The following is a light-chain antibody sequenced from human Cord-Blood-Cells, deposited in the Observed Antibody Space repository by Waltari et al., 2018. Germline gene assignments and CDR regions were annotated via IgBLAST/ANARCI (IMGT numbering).Light chain of an antibody. CDR2: EGS. V-gene: IGLV2-23*01. J-gene: IGLJ3*02. Sequence: QSALTQPASVSGSPGQSITISCTGTSSDVGGYNIVSWYQQHPGKAPKLMIYEGSKRPSGVSNPFPGSKSGNTASLTISALQAEDEADYYCCSYAGSSTWVFGGGTKLTVL. CDR3: CSYAGSSTWV. CDR1: SSDVGGYNI.